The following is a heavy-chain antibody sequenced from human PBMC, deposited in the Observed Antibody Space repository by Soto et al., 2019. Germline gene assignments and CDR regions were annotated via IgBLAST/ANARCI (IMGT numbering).Heavy chain of an antibody. D-gene: IGHD2-15*01. Sequence: QVQLVQSGAEVKKPGSSVKVSCKASGGTFSNYAFSWVRQAPGQGLEWLGGIMPIFGRADYAQKFRGRVTNTADGSTSTAPKELRSLRSEEPGVYYCAGWVEEACIGGNYYYRMDVWGQGTTVTVSS. CDR2: IMPIFGRA. V-gene: IGHV1-69*12. CDR3: AGWVEEACIGGNYYYRMDV. CDR1: GGTFSNYA. J-gene: IGHJ6*02.